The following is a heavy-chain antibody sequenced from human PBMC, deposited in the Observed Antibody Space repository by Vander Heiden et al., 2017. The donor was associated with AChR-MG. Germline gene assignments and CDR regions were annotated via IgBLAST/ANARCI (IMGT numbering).Heavy chain of an antibody. CDR2: IWYDGSNK. CDR1: GFTLSSYG. J-gene: IGHJ4*02. Sequence: QVQVVESGGGVVQPGRSLRLSCAASGFTLSSYGMHWVRQAPGKGLEWVAGIWYDGSNKFYAESVRGRFTISRDNSRNTLYLQMNSLRDEDTAVYYCAREGGHCSSTTCHFDYWGQGTLVTVSS. D-gene: IGHD2-2*01. CDR3: AREGGHCSSTTCHFDY. V-gene: IGHV3-33*01.